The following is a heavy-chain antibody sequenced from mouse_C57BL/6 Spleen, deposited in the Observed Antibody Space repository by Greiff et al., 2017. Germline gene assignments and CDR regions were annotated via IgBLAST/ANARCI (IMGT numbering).Heavy chain of an antibody. CDR2: IDPSDSYT. V-gene: IGHV1-69*01. Sequence: QVQLQQPGAELVMPGASVKLSCKASGYTFTSYWMHWVKQRPGQGLEWIGEIDPSDSYTNYNQKFKGKSTLTVDKSSSTAYMQLSSLTSEDSAVYYCASGFDSYFDYWGQGTTLTVSS. J-gene: IGHJ2*01. CDR3: ASGFDSYFDY. CDR1: GYTFTSYW.